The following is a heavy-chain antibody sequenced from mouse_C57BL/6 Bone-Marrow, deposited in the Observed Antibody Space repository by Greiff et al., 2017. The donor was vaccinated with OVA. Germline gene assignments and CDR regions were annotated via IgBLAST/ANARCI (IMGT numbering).Heavy chain of an antibody. CDR3: ARHEDALRDDGGWFAY. D-gene: IGHD2-14*01. CDR1: GYTFTEYT. CDR2: FYPGSGSI. V-gene: IGHV1-62-2*01. J-gene: IGHJ3*01. Sequence: VQGVESGAELVKPGASVKLSCKASGYTFTEYTIHWVKQRSGQGLEWIGWFYPGSGSIKYNEKFKDKATLTADKSSSTVYMELSRLTSEDSAVYFCARHEDALRDDGGWFAYWGQGTLVTVSA.